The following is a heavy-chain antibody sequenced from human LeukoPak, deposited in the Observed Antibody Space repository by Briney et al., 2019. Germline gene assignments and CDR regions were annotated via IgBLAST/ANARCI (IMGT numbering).Heavy chain of an antibody. CDR1: GFTFSNAW. CDR2: IKSKTDGGTT. V-gene: IGHV3-15*01. J-gene: IGHJ6*03. D-gene: IGHD3-10*01. Sequence: GGPLRLSCAASGFTFSNAWMIWVRQAPGKGLEGVGRIKSKTDGGTTDYAARVKCRFTISRDDSKHTLYLQMHSLKTEDTAVYYCTTDISGITHNYYYYYYMHVWGKGPTVTVPS. CDR3: TTDISGITHNYYYYYYMHV.